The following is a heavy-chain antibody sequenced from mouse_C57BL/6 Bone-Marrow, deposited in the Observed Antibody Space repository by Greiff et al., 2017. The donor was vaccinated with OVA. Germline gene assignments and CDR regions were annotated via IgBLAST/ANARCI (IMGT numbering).Heavy chain of an antibody. D-gene: IGHD1-2*01. CDR1: GFTFSDYG. CDR3: ASFITTVGAFDV. J-gene: IGHJ1*03. CDR2: ISNLAYSI. V-gene: IGHV5-15*01. Sequence: EVQGVESGGGLVQPGGSLKLSCAASGFTFSDYGMAWVRQAPRKGPEWVAFISNLAYSIYYADTVTGRFTISRENAKNTLYLEMSSLRSEDTAMYYCASFITTVGAFDVWGTGTTVTVSS.